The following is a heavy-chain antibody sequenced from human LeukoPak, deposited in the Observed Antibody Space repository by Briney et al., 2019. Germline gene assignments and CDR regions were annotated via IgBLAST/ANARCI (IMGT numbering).Heavy chain of an antibody. J-gene: IGHJ5*02. CDR2: ISGSGGST. CDR3: AKERFGWFDP. D-gene: IGHD3-3*01. Sequence: PGESLRLSCTASGFTFSNFWMGWVRQAPGKGLEWVSAISGSGGSTYYADSVKGRFTISRDNSKNTLYLQMNSLRAEDTAVYYCAKERFGWFDPWGQGTLVTVSS. V-gene: IGHV3-23*01. CDR1: GFTFSNFW.